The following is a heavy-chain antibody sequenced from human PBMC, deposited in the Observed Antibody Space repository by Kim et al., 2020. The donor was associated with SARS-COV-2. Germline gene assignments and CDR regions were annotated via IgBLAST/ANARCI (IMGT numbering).Heavy chain of an antibody. J-gene: IGHJ4*02. D-gene: IGHD2-2*01. V-gene: IGHV3-23*01. CDR3: AKDRVPLIVVVPAAMAD. CDR2: ISGSGGST. CDR1: GFTFSSYA. Sequence: GGSLRLSCAASGFTFSSYAMSWVRQAPGKGLEWVSAISGSGGSTYYADSVKGRFTISRDNSKNTLYLQMNSLRAEDTAVYYCAKDRVPLIVVVPAAMADWGQGTLVTVSS.